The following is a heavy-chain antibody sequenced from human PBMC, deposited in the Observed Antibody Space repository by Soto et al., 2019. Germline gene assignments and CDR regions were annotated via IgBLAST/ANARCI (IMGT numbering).Heavy chain of an antibody. CDR3: ARDGDFSNYYFDY. D-gene: IGHD4-4*01. CDR2: IWYDGSRK. J-gene: IGHJ4*02. Sequence: QVQLVESGGGVVQPGRSLRLSCAASGFTFSNYGMHWVRQAPGKGLEWVAVIWYDGSRKHYVDSVKGRFTISRDNSKNMVYLQMNSLRDEDTAIYYCARDGDFSNYYFDYWGQGTLVTVSS. CDR1: GFTFSNYG. V-gene: IGHV3-33*01.